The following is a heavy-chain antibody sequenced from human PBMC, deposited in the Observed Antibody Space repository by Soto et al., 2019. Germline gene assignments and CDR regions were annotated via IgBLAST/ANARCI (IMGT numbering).Heavy chain of an antibody. Sequence: GGSLRLCCVASGFNLNTYGIYWVRQAPGKGLQWVAQILYDGSKKHYADSVRGRFTITRDNSKNTVYLQMDSLRVDDTAMYYCVRDLALMADYWGQGTLVTVSS. CDR2: ILYDGSKK. J-gene: IGHJ4*02. V-gene: IGHV3-30*03. D-gene: IGHD3-16*01. CDR1: GFNLNTYG. CDR3: VRDLALMADY.